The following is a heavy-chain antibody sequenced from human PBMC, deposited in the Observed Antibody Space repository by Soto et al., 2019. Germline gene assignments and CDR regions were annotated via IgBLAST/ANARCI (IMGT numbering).Heavy chain of an antibody. V-gene: IGHV1-69*06. CDR3: ASCDCSSTSCYSCSFDY. CDR1: GGTFSSHA. CDR2: IITIFGTA. Sequence: SVKVSCKASGGTFSSHAISWVQQAPGQGLEWMGGIITIFGTANYAQKFQGRVTITADKSTSTAYMELSSLRSEDTAVYYCASCDCSSTSCYSCSFDYWGQGTLVTVSS. D-gene: IGHD2-2*01. J-gene: IGHJ4*02.